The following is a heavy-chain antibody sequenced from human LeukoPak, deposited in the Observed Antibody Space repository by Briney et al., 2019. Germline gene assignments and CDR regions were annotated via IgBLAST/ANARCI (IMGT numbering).Heavy chain of an antibody. Sequence: TGGSLRLSCAASGFTVSSNYMSWVRQAPGKGLEWVSVIYSGGSTYYADSVKGRFTISRDNSKNTLYLQMNSLRAEDTAVYYCARVSSGWYDGYYYYMDVWGKGTTVTISS. D-gene: IGHD6-19*01. V-gene: IGHV3-53*01. CDR2: IYSGGST. J-gene: IGHJ6*03. CDR1: GFTVSSNY. CDR3: ARVSSGWYDGYYYYMDV.